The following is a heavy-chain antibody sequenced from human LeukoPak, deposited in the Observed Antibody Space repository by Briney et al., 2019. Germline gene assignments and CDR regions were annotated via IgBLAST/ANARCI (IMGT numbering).Heavy chain of an antibody. Sequence: GGSLRLSCAASGFTFSSYSMNWVRQAPGKGLEWVSSISSSSSYIYYADSVKGRFTISRDNAKNSLYLQMNSLRAKDTAVYYCARDPPPRMAVVGPLIYWGQEPWSPPPQ. CDR1: GFTFSSYS. D-gene: IGHD6-19*01. V-gene: IGHV3-21*01. CDR2: ISSSSSYI. J-gene: IGHJ4*01. CDR3: ARDPPPRMAVVGPLIY.